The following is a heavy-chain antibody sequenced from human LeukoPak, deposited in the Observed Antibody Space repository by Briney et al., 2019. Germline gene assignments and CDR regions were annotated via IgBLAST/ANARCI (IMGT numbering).Heavy chain of an antibody. CDR3: ARGGTYQPLRGY. D-gene: IGHD2-2*01. CDR2: ISSSSSYI. J-gene: IGHJ4*02. Sequence: PGGSLRLSCAASGFTFSSYSMNWVRQAPGKVLEWVSSISSSSSYIYYADSVKGRFTISRDNAKNSLYLQMNRLRAEDTAVYYCARGGTYQPLRGYWGQGTLVTVSS. CDR1: GFTFSSYS. V-gene: IGHV3-21*01.